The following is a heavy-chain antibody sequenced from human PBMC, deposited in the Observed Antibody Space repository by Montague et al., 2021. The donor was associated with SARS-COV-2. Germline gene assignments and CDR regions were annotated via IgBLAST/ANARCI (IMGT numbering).Heavy chain of an antibody. J-gene: IGHJ3*02. V-gene: IGHV4-59*01. CDR2: IFHSGST. Sequence: SETLSLTCTVSGDSISNYYWSWIRQPPGKGLEWIGNIFHSGSTMYNPSLKSRVTISVDTSKNQFSLNLSSVTAADPAVYFCARLSGYNPYDAFDIWGPGTTVTVS. CDR1: GDSISNYY. D-gene: IGHD5-24*01. CDR3: ARLSGYNPYDAFDI.